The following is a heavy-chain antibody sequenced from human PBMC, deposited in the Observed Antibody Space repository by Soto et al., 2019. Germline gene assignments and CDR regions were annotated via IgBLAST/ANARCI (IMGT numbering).Heavy chain of an antibody. D-gene: IGHD3-9*01. CDR3: ARDYLTGYYFDY. Sequence: GASVKVSCKASGGSFSSYIVSWVRQAPGQGLEWMGRIIPVLGVEYYAQEFQGRVTITADKSTSTAYMELSSLRSEVTAVYYCARDYLTGYYFDYWGQGTLVTVSS. J-gene: IGHJ4*02. CDR1: GGSFSSYI. V-gene: IGHV1-69*04. CDR2: IIPVLGVE.